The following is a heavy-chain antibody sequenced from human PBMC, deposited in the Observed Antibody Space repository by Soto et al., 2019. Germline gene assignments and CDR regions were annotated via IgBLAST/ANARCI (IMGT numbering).Heavy chain of an antibody. CDR3: ARDQNYYGSGSYYRDAFDI. J-gene: IGHJ3*02. CDR1: GFTFSSYG. CDR2: IWYDGSNK. Sequence: QVQLVESGGGVVQPGRSLRLSCAASGFTFSSYGMHWVRQAPGKGLEWVAVIWYDGSNKYYADSVKGRFTISRDNSKNTLYLQMNSLRAEDTAVYYCARDQNYYGSGSYYRDAFDIWGQGTMVTVSS. D-gene: IGHD3-10*01. V-gene: IGHV3-33*01.